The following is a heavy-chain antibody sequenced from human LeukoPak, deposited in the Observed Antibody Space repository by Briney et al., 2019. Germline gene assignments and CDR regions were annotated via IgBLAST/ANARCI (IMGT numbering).Heavy chain of an antibody. J-gene: IGHJ4*02. CDR3: ARDLRAFDY. Sequence: TSETLSLTCNVSGHFISSGYYWGWIRQPPGKGLEWIATIYHAGTTYYNPSLKSRVTISVDTSKNQFSLKLSSVTAADTAVYYCARDLRAFDYWGQGTLVTASS. V-gene: IGHV4-38-2*02. CDR2: IYHAGTT. CDR1: GHFISSGYY.